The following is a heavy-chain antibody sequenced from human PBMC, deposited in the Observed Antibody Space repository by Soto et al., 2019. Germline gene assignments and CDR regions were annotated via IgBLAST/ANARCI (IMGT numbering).Heavy chain of an antibody. CDR2: IYPGDSDT. CDR1: GYSFTSYW. V-gene: IGHV5-51*01. Sequence: GESLKISCKVSGYSFTSYWIGWVRQMPGKGLEWMGIIYPGDSDTRYSPSFQGQVTISADKSISTAYLQWSSLKDSDTAMYYCARQGHIYCSGGSCYSLNYWGQGTLVTVSS. CDR3: ARQGHIYCSGGSCYSLNY. D-gene: IGHD2-15*01. J-gene: IGHJ4*02.